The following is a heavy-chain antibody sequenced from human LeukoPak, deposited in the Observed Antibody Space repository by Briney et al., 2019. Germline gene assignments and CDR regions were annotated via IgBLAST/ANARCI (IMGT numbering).Heavy chain of an antibody. D-gene: IGHD6-13*01. CDR3: ARQAAAATPFHY. CDR1: GFTVTSSY. V-gene: IGHV3-66*02. J-gene: IGHJ4*02. CDR2: IYSGGAT. Sequence: GGSLRLSCAASGFTVTSSYMSCFRQAPGKGLEWVSIIYSGGATYYADSVKGRFAISRDNSKNTLYLQMNGLRPEDTAMYYCARQAAAATPFHYWGQGSLVTVSS.